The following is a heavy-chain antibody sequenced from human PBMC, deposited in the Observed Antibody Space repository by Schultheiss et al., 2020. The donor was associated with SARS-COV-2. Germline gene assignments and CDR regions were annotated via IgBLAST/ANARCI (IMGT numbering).Heavy chain of an antibody. CDR2: IYTSGST. J-gene: IGHJ3*02. V-gene: IGHV4-4*07. Sequence: SETLSLTCTVSGGSISSYYWGWIRQPAGKGLEWIGRIYTSGSTNYNPSLKSRVTMSVDTSKNQFSLKLSSVTAADTAVYYCARVSYDFWSGSYDAFDIWGQGTMVTVSS. D-gene: IGHD3-3*01. CDR3: ARVSYDFWSGSYDAFDI. CDR1: GGSISSYY.